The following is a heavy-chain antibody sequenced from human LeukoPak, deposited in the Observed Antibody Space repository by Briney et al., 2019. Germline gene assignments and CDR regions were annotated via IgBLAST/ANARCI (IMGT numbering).Heavy chain of an antibody. CDR2: IKSKTDGGTT. CDR3: AKVVHGDYAMAFDY. V-gene: IGHV3-15*01. Sequence: GGSLRLSCAASGFTFSNAWMSWVRQAPGKGLEWVGRIKSKTDGGTTDYAAPVKGRFTISRDDSKNTLYLQMNSLRAEDTAVYYCAKVVHGDYAMAFDYWGQGTLVTVSS. J-gene: IGHJ4*02. D-gene: IGHD4-17*01. CDR1: GFTFSNAW.